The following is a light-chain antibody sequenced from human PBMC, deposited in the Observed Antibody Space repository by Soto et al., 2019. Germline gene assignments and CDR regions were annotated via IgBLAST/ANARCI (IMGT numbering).Light chain of an antibody. CDR2: GAS. CDR3: QQYGSSPLT. V-gene: IGKV3-20*01. Sequence: EIGLAQSPGTLSLSPGERATLSCRASQSVSSSDLAWYQQKPGQAPRLLIYGASSRATGIPDRFSGSGSGTDFNLTISRLEPEDLAVYYCQQYGSSPLTFGGGTKVEIK. CDR1: QSVSSSD. J-gene: IGKJ4*01.